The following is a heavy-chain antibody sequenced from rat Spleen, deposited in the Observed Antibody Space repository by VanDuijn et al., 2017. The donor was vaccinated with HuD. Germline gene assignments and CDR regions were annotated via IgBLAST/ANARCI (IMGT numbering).Heavy chain of an antibody. CDR3: ARRHYGYTDYFEY. Sequence: EVQLVESGGGLVQPGRSLKLSCAASGFTFSDYGVAWVRQAPTTGLEWVATISYGDSSGHSGTYYRDSVKGRFTISRANAKSTLSLQMDSLRSEDTATYYCARRHYGYTDYFEYWGQGVMVTVSS. V-gene: IGHV5-29*01. J-gene: IGHJ2*01. D-gene: IGHD1-11*01. CDR2: ISYGDSSGHSGT. CDR1: GFTFSDYG.